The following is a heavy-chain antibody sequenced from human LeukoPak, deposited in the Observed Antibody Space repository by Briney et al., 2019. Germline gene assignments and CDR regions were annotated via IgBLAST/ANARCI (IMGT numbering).Heavy chain of an antibody. CDR2: INHSGST. V-gene: IGHV4-39*07. D-gene: IGHD2-15*01. CDR1: GGSISSSSYY. J-gene: IGHJ4*02. Sequence: SETLSLTCTVSGGSISSSSYYWGWIRQPPGKGLEWIGEINHSGSTNYNPSLKSRVTISVDTSKNPFSLKLSSVTAADTAVYYCASLVVVAGIGYWGQGTLVTVSS. CDR3: ASLVVVAGIGY.